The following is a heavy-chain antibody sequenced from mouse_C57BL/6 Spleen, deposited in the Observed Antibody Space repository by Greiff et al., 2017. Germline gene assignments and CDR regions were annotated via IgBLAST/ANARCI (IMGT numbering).Heavy chain of an antibody. V-gene: IGHV5-4*01. CDR2: ISDGGSYT. CDR3: AREGSREGFAY. J-gene: IGHJ3*01. Sequence: EVHLVESGGGLVKPGGSLKLSCAASGFTFSSYAMSWVRQTPEKRLEWVATISDGGSYTYYPDNVKGRFTISRDNAKNNLYLQMSHLKSEDTAMYYCAREGSREGFAYWGQGTLVTVSA. CDR1: GFTFSSYA. D-gene: IGHD1-1*01.